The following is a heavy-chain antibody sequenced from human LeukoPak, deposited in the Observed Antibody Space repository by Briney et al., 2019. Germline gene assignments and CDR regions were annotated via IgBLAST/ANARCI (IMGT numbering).Heavy chain of an antibody. V-gene: IGHV4-4*07. CDR3: ARGTYGSGSRVYYYYYMDV. Sequence: PSETLSLTCTVSGGSISGSYWSWLRQPAGKGLEWIGRIYTTGSTNYNPSLKSRVTISVDKSKNQFSLKMSSVTAADTAVYYCARGTYGSGSRVYYYYYMDVWGKGTTVTVSS. J-gene: IGHJ6*03. CDR1: GGSISGSY. CDR2: IYTTGST. D-gene: IGHD3-10*01.